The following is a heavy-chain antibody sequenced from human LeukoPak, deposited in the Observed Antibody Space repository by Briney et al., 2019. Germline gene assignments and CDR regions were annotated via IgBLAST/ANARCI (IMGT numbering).Heavy chain of an antibody. J-gene: IGHJ4*02. Sequence: GGSLRLSCAASGFPFNTQDVRRVRQAPGKGLEWVSSIHADGVGTFYADSVRGRFTISRDNSKNTLDLQMNSLRVEDTAVYYCGKGRVSEWGQGTLVTVSS. CDR2: IHADGVGT. CDR3: GKGRVSE. D-gene: IGHD6-19*01. V-gene: IGHV3-23*01. CDR1: GFPFNTQD.